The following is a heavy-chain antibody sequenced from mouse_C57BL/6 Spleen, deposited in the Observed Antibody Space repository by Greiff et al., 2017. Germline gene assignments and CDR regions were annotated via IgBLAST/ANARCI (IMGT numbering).Heavy chain of an antibody. CDR3: TSDHYGSSPSPSMNY. CDR1: GYAFSSYW. Sequence: QVQLQQSGAELVKPGASVKISCKASGYAFSSYWMNWVKQRPGKGLEWIGQIYPGDGDTNYNGKFKGKATLTADKSSSTAYMQLSSLASEDSAVYFCTSDHYGSSPSPSMNYWGQGTSVTVSS. CDR2: IYPGDGDT. J-gene: IGHJ4*01. V-gene: IGHV1-80*01. D-gene: IGHD1-1*01.